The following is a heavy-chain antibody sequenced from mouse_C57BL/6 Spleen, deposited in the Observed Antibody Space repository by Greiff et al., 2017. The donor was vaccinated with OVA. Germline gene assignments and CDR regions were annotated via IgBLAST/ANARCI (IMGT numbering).Heavy chain of an antibody. CDR3: ARGATYMDY. V-gene: IGHV1-69*01. CDR1: GYTFTSYW. Sequence: VQLQQSGAELVMPGASVKLSCKASGYTFTSYWMHWVKQRPGQGLEWIGEIDPSDSYTNYNQKFKGKSTLTVDKSSSTAYMQLSSLTSEDSAVYYCARGATYMDYWGQGTSVTVSS. D-gene: IGHD1-1*01. CDR2: IDPSDSYT. J-gene: IGHJ4*01.